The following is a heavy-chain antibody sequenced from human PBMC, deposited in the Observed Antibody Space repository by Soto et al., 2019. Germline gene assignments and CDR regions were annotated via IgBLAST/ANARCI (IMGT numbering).Heavy chain of an antibody. J-gene: IGHJ4*02. CDR2: ISGSGGST. D-gene: IGHD2-2*03. Sequence: GGSLRLSCAASGFTFSSYAMSWVRQAPGKGLEWVSAISGSGGSTYYADSVKGRFTISRDNSKNTLYLQMNSLRAEDTTVYYCAKEGGYCSSTSCYGRVYYWGQGTLVTVSS. CDR3: AKEGGYCSSTSCYGRVYY. CDR1: GFTFSSYA. V-gene: IGHV3-23*01.